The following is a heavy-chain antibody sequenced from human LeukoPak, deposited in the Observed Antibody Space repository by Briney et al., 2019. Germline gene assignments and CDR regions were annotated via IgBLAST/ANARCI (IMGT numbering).Heavy chain of an antibody. V-gene: IGHV3-48*03. CDR3: ARGKSVGLDY. CDR2: ISSSGSTI. Sequence: PGGSLRLSCAASGLTFSSYEMNWVRQAPGKGLEWVSYISSSGSTIYYADSVKGRFTISRDNAKNSLYLQMNSLRAEDTAVYYCARGKSVGLDYWGQGTLVTVSS. CDR1: GLTFSSYE. J-gene: IGHJ4*02. D-gene: IGHD2-15*01.